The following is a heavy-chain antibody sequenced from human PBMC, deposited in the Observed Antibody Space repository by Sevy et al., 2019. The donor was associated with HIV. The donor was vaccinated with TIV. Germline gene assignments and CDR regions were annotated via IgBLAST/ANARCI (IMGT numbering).Heavy chain of an antibody. Sequence: GGSLRLSCAASGFIFSRYEMNWVRQAPGKGLEWVSYISHRGGAINYADSVKGRFTVSRDNAKNSLYLQMDSLRAEDTAVYYCARDLPPSATTVAHFDYWGQGTLVTVSS. CDR2: ISHRGGAI. CDR3: ARDLPPSATTVAHFDY. D-gene: IGHD4-17*01. V-gene: IGHV3-48*03. J-gene: IGHJ4*02. CDR1: GFIFSRYE.